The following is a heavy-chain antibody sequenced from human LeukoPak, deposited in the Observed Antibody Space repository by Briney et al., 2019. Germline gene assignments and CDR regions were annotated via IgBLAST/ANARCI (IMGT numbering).Heavy chain of an antibody. Sequence: ASVKVSCKASGYTFTSYAMHWVRQAPGQRLEWMGWINAGNGNTKYSQKFQGRVTITRDTSASTAYTELSSLRSEDTAVYYCARDDSGLLTYDYWGQGTLVTVSS. V-gene: IGHV1-3*01. CDR3: ARDDSGLLTYDY. D-gene: IGHD1-26*01. CDR1: GYTFTSYA. J-gene: IGHJ4*02. CDR2: INAGNGNT.